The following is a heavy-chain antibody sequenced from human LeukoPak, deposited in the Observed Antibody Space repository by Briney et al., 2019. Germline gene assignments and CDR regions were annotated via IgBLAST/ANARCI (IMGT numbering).Heavy chain of an antibody. D-gene: IGHD3-10*01. CDR2: ISSNGGST. J-gene: IGHJ4*02. V-gene: IGHV3-64*01. CDR3: ARGDGSGKALDY. CDR1: GFTFSSYA. Sequence: PGGSLRLSCAASGFTFSSYAMHWVRQAPGKGLEYVSAISSNGGSTYYANSVKGRFTISRDNSKNTLYLQMGSLRAEDMAVYYCARGDGSGKALDYWGQGTLVTVSS.